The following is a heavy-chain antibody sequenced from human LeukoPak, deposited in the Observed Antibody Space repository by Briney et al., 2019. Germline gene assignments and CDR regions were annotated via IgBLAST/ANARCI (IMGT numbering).Heavy chain of an antibody. CDR1: GGSLSSYY. Sequence: SETLSLTCTVSGGSLSSYYWNWIRQPAGKGLEWIGRIYTSGSTNYNPSLKSRVTMSVDTSKNQFSLKLSSVTAADTAVYYCAGTYSSSWVFWFDPWGQGTLVTVSS. CDR3: AGTYSSSWVFWFDP. D-gene: IGHD6-13*01. J-gene: IGHJ5*02. CDR2: IYTSGST. V-gene: IGHV4-4*07.